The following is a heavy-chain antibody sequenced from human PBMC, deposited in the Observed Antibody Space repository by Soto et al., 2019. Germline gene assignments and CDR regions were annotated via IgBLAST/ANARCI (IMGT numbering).Heavy chain of an antibody. CDR2: IRFDGTNI. Sequence: QVQLVESGGGVVQPGRSLRLSCVVSESIFSGYGMHWVRQAPGKGLAWVAIIRFDGTNIYYADSVKDRFAISRDNYKNKLYLQMDRLIAEDKAAYDCGRDGVRNKGFMGYFDHRGQGALVTVSS. CDR3: GRDGVRNKGFMGYFDH. CDR1: ESIFSGYG. J-gene: IGHJ4*02. V-gene: IGHV3-33*01. D-gene: IGHD3-3*01.